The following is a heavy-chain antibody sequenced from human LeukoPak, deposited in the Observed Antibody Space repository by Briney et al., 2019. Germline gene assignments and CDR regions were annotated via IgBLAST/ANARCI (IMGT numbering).Heavy chain of an antibody. CDR2: ISSSSSTI. CDR3: ARGYKGSLVFDY. V-gene: IGHV3-48*01. J-gene: IGHJ4*02. CDR1: GFTFNTYS. Sequence: PGGSLRLSCEASGFTFNTYSMNWARQAPGKGLGWVSYISSSSSTIYYADSVKGRFTISRDNAKNSLYLQMNSLRAEDTAVYYCARGYKGSLVFDYWGQGTLVTVSS. D-gene: IGHD1-14*01.